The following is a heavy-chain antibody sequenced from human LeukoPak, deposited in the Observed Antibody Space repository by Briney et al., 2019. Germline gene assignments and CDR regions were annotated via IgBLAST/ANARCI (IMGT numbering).Heavy chain of an antibody. Sequence: SETLSLTCAVSGGSISSSNWWSWVRQPPGKGLEWIGEIYHSGSTYYNPSLKSRVTISVDTSKNQSSLKLSSVTAADTAVYYCARWQYWDTGGYFDYWGQGTLVTVSS. CDR1: GGSISSSNW. J-gene: IGHJ4*02. V-gene: IGHV4-4*02. CDR2: IYHSGST. CDR3: ARWQYWDTGGYFDY. D-gene: IGHD2-8*02.